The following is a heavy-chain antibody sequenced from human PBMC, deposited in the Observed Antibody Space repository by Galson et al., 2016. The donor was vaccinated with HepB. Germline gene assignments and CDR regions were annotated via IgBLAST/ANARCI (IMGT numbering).Heavy chain of an antibody. Sequence: ETLSLTCAVFGGSISGSYWGWIRQPPGRGLEWIGEINDSGRTDYNPSLKSRATISVDTSKNQFSLRLSSVTAADTAVYYCARGLTIFGLGHYYYYGMDVWGQGTTVTVSS. CDR3: ARGLTIFGLGHYYYYGMDV. J-gene: IGHJ6*02. V-gene: IGHV4-34*01. CDR1: GGSISGSY. CDR2: INDSGRT. D-gene: IGHD3-3*01.